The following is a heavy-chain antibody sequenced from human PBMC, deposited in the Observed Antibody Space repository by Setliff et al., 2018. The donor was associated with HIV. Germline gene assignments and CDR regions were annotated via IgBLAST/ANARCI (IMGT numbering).Heavy chain of an antibody. CDR1: RASIRSDNW. Sequence: PSETLSLTCVVSRASIRSDNWWAWVRRPPGKGLEWIGEVFHSGSTNYNPSLKSRVTISVDRSRNQFSLNLRSVTAADTAVYHCVRGSCFNTGCLDSWGQGALVTVSS. D-gene: IGHD2-2*01. CDR3: VRGSCFNTGCLDS. CDR2: VFHSGST. V-gene: IGHV4-4*02. J-gene: IGHJ4*02.